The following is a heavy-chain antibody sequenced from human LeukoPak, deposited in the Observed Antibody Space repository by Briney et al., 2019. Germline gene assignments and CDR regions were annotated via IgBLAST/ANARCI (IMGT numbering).Heavy chain of an antibody. Sequence: GRSLRLSCAASGFTFSSYAMHWVRQAPGKGLEWVPVISYDGSNKYYADSVKGRFTISRDNSKNTLYLQMNSLRAEDTAVYYCAREKGIAVAGTYFDYWGQGTLVTVSS. CDR1: GFTFSSYA. J-gene: IGHJ4*02. CDR3: AREKGIAVAGTYFDY. V-gene: IGHV3-30-3*01. D-gene: IGHD6-19*01. CDR2: ISYDGSNK.